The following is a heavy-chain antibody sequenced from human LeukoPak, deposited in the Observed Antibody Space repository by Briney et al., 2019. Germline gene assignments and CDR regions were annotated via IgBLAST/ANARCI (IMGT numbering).Heavy chain of an antibody. CDR3: ARALWGDYVGFDF. CDR1: GGSINSYY. J-gene: IGHJ4*02. D-gene: IGHD4-17*01. V-gene: IGHV4-4*07. Sequence: SETLSLTCTVSGGSINSYYWSWIRQPAGKGLEWIGRFYSGGNTNYNPSLKSRVTMSVNTSNNQFSLKLSSVTAADTAVYYCARALWGDYVGFDFWGQGTLVTVSS. CDR2: FYSGGNT.